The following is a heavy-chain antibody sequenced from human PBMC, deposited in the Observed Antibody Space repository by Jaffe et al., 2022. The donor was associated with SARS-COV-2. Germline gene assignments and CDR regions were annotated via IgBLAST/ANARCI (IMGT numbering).Heavy chain of an antibody. CDR3: AKPIMVTAILKRTTFDY. V-gene: IGHV3-23*04. Sequence: EVHLVESGGGLVQPGGSLRLSCAASGFTFSNYAMTWVRQAPGKGLEWVSTISASGADTYHADSVKGRFTVSRDNSKNTLYLQMNTLRAEDTAIYYCAKPIMVTAILKRTTFDYWGQGALVTVSS. CDR1: GFTFSNYA. D-gene: IGHD2-21*02. J-gene: IGHJ4*02. CDR2: ISASGADT.